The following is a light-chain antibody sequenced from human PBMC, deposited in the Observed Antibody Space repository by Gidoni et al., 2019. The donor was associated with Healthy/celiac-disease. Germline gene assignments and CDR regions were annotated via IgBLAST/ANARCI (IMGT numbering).Light chain of an antibody. CDR3: QQVNSYPT. CDR2: AAS. J-gene: IGKJ5*01. CDR1: QGISTL. V-gene: IGKV1-9*01. Sequence: DIQLTQYPSFMSASVGDRVTITCRASQGISTLLAWYQQQPGRAPKLLMHAASTLERGVPSRFSGSGSGTEFTLTINSLQPEDVAIYYCQQVNSYPTFGHGTRLEIK.